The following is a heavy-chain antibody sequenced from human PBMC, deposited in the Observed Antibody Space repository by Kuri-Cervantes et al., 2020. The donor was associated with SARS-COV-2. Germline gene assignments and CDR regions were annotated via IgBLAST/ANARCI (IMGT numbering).Heavy chain of an antibody. V-gene: IGHV4-39*01. CDR1: GASISSSTYY. J-gene: IGHJ4*02. CDR3: ARHYASDKFHK. D-gene: IGHD4-17*01. Sequence: GSLRLSCTVSGASISSSTYYWGWIRQSPGKGLEWIGSIYESGDTYYSSSLKSRLSLSVDTSKNQFSLRLTSVTAADTAIYYCARHYASDKFHKWGQGIQVTVSS. CDR2: IYESGDT.